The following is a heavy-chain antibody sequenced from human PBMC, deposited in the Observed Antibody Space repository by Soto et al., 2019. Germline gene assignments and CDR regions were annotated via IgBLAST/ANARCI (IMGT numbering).Heavy chain of an antibody. CDR1: GYSFTSYG. J-gene: IGHJ6*01. D-gene: IGHD1-20*01. CDR2: ISPYNGNT. Sequence: ASVKVSCKASGYSFTSYGISWVRQAPGQGLEWMGWISPYNGNTNYAQNVRGRVTMTTDTSTKTAYMELRGLRSDDTAVYYCAREPRYREMDVWGQGTTVTVSS. V-gene: IGHV1-18*01. CDR3: AREPRYREMDV.